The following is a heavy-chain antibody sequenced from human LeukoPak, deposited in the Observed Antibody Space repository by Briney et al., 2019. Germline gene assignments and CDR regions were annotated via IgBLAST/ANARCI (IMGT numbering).Heavy chain of an antibody. CDR3: ARDYLYAFDY. CDR2: ISGSGNAK. D-gene: IGHD2-2*01. V-gene: IGHV3-48*01. J-gene: IGHJ4*02. Sequence: GGSLRLSCAASGFSFSSYSMNWVRQAPGKGLEWVSYISGSGNAKHYTDSVKGRFTISRDNAKNAPYLQMNSLRAEDTAVYFCARDYLYAFDYWGQGTLVTVSS. CDR1: GFSFSSYS.